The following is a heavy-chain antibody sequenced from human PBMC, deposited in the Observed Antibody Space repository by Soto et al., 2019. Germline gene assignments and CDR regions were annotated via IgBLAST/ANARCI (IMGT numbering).Heavy chain of an antibody. Sequence: GGSLRLSCAASGFTFSNYGMNWVRQAPGKGLEWVALIWHDGSNKYYADSVKGRFTISRDNSQNTLYLQMNSLRTEDTAVYYCAKESTHGAGTNCNAGDPGGKETLVTVPS. CDR1: GFTFSNYG. J-gene: IGHJ5*02. V-gene: IGHV3-30*02. CDR3: AKESTHGAGTNCNAGDP. D-gene: IGHD2-2*01. CDR2: IWHDGSNK.